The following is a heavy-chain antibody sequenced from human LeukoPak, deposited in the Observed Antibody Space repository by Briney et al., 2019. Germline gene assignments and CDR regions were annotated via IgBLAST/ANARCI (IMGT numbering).Heavy chain of an antibody. Sequence: GGSLRLSCAASGFTFSNAWMSWVRQAPGKGLEWVGRIKSKTDGGTTDYAAPVKGRFTISRDDSKNTLYLQMNSLKTEDTAVYYCTTGLTMIVVVTVTMDVWGKGTTVTVSS. CDR1: GFTFSNAW. D-gene: IGHD3-22*01. CDR2: IKSKTDGGTT. V-gene: IGHV3-15*01. J-gene: IGHJ6*03. CDR3: TTGLTMIVVVTVTMDV.